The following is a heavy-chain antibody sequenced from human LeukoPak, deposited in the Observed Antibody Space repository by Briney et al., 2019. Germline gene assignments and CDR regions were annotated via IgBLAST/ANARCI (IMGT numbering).Heavy chain of an antibody. CDR3: ARSGYDYADSSGRYDDY. Sequence: PSETLSLTCTVSGGSISSYYWSWIRQPPGKGLEWIGYIYYSGSTNYNPSLKSRVTISVDTSKNQFSLKLSSVTAADTAVYYCARSGYDYADSSGRYDDYWGQGTLVTVSS. V-gene: IGHV4-59*01. D-gene: IGHD5-12*01. CDR1: GGSISSYY. J-gene: IGHJ4*02. CDR2: IYYSGST.